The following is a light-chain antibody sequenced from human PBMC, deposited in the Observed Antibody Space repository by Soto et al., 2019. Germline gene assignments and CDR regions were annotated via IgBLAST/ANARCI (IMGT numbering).Light chain of an antibody. CDR3: GTWDSSLSLWV. CDR2: DND. V-gene: IGLV1-51*01. Sequence: QTVLTQPPSVSAAPGQKVTISCSGSSSNIGNNYISWYQQLPGTAPKLLIYDNDKRPPWIPDRFSASKSGTSATLGITGLQTGDEADYYCGTWDSSLSLWVFGGGTQLTVL. CDR1: SSNIGNNY. J-gene: IGLJ3*02.